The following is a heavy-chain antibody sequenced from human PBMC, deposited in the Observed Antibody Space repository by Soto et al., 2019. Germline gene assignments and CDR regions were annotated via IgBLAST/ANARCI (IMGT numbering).Heavy chain of an antibody. J-gene: IGHJ6*03. Sequence: ASVKVSCKASAYTFSNYYIHWMRQAPGQGPDWMGVVKPRTRTITYAQNFQDRLTISRDTSTTTIYMELSSLRSGDTAVYYCARGHHRGYCSGGSCSEISYYYYYYMDVWGKGTTVTVSS. CDR3: ARGHHRGYCSGGSCSEISYYYYYYMDV. V-gene: IGHV1-46*01. CDR1: AYTFSNYY. CDR2: VKPRTRTI. D-gene: IGHD2-15*01.